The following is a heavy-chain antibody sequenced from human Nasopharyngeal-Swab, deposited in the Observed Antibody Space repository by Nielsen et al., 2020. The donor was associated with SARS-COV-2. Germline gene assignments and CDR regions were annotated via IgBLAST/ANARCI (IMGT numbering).Heavy chain of an antibody. CDR2: ISSSSSTI. CDR3: ARDRQQQQLVPFYYYYGMDV. J-gene: IGHJ6*02. V-gene: IGHV3-48*04. Sequence: ESLKIPCAASGFTFSSYSMNWVRQAPGKGLEWVSYISSSSSTIYYADSVKGRFTISRDNAKNSLSLQMNSLGAEETAVYYCARDRQQQQLVPFYYYYGMDVWGQGTTVTVSS. CDR1: GFTFSSYS. D-gene: IGHD6-13*01.